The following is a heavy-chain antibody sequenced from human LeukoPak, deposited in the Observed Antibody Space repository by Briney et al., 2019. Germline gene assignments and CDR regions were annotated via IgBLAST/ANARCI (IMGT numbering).Heavy chain of an antibody. D-gene: IGHD3-10*01. CDR1: GGSISSGGYY. CDR2: IYHSGST. CDR3: ARVRGSGPFDY. J-gene: IGHJ4*02. V-gene: IGHV4-30-2*01. Sequence: PSETLSLTCTVSGGSISSGGYYWSWIRQPPGKGLEWIGYIYHSGSTYYNPSLKSRVTISVDRSKNQFSLKLSSVTAADTAVYYCARVRGSGPFDYWGQGTLVTVSS.